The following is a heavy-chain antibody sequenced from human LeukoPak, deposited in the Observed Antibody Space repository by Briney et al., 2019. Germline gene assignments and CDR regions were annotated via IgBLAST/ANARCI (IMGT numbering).Heavy chain of an antibody. CDR1: GLTSGLSFKNYH. J-gene: IGHJ3*02. CDR3: ARHTMIVTGEDAFDI. V-gene: IGHV3-21*01. Sequence: PGGSLRLSCAASGLTSGLSFKNYHMNWVRQAAGKGLEWVASISSRSDYIYYADSVKGRFTISRDDAKDSLFLQMNTLRAEDTAVYYCARHTMIVTGEDAFDIWGQGTMVTVSS. D-gene: IGHD3-22*01. CDR2: ISSRSDYI.